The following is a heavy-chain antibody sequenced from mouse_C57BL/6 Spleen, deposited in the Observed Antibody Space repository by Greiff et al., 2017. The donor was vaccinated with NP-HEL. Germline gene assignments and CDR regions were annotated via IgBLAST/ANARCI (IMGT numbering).Heavy chain of an antibody. J-gene: IGHJ2*01. Sequence: QVQLQQPGAELVRPGSSVKLSCKASGYTFTSYWMHWVKQRPIQGLEWIGNIDPSDSETHYNQKFKDKATLTVDKSSSTAYMQLSSLTSEDSAVYYCARRRAAQAIFDYWGQGTTLTVSS. V-gene: IGHV1-52*01. CDR3: ARRRAAQAIFDY. CDR2: IDPSDSET. D-gene: IGHD3-2*02. CDR1: GYTFTSYW.